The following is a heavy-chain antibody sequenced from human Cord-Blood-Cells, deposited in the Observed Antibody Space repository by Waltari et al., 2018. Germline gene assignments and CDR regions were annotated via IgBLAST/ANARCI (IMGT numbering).Heavy chain of an antibody. CDR3: ARLSEYSSSA. CDR2: IYYSGST. D-gene: IGHD6-13*01. V-gene: IGHV4-39*07. J-gene: IGHJ5*02. Sequence: QLQLQESGPGRVKHSATLSLTCTVSGGSFSSSSYYWGWIRQPPGKGLEWIGSIYYSGSTYYNPSLKSRVTISVDTSKNQFSLKLSSVTAADTAVYYCARLSEYSSSAWGQGTLVTVSS. CDR1: GGSFSSSSYY.